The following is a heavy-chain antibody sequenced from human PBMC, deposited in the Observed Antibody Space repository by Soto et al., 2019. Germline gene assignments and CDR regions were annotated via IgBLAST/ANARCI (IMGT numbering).Heavy chain of an antibody. CDR2: IYYSGST. CDR3: ARAQLEYCSGGSCSSSWFDP. J-gene: IGHJ5*02. CDR1: GGSISSGDYY. Sequence: QVQLQESGPGLVKPSQTLSLTCTVSGGSISSGDYYWSWIRQPPGKGLEWIGYIYYSGSTYYNPSLKSRVTISVDTSKNQFSLKLSSVTAADTAVYYCARAQLEYCSGGSCSSSWFDPWGQGTLVTVSS. V-gene: IGHV4-30-4*01. D-gene: IGHD2-15*01.